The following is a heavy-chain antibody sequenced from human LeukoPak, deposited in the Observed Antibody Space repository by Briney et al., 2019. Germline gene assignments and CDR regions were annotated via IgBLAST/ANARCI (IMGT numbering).Heavy chain of an antibody. J-gene: IGHJ6*02. CDR2: ISFDGSNK. Sequence: GGSLRLSCAASGFTFRSYGMHWVRQAPGKGLEWVAVISFDGSNKYYADSVKGRFTISRDNSKNTLYLQMNSLRPEDTAVYYCAKDLHRGAVVTPYYYYGMDVWGQGTTVTVSS. CDR1: GFTFRSYG. CDR3: AKDLHRGAVVTPYYYYGMDV. D-gene: IGHD2-21*02. V-gene: IGHV3-30*18.